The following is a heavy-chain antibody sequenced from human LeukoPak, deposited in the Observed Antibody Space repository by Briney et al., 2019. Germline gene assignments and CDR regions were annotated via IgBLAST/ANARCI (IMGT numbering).Heavy chain of an antibody. CDR3: ARAHCSSTSCYGMFDY. V-gene: IGHV3-21*01. CDR2: ISSSSSYI. D-gene: IGHD2-2*01. Sequence: GGSLRLSCAASGFTFSSYSMNWVRQAPGKGLEWVSSISSSSSYIYYADSVKGRFTISRDNAKNSLYLQMNSLRAEDTAVYYCARAHCSSTSCYGMFDYWGQGTLVTVSS. CDR1: GFTFSSYS. J-gene: IGHJ4*02.